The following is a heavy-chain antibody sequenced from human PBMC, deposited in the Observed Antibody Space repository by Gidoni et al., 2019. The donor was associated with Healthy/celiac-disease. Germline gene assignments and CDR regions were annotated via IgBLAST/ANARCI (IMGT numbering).Heavy chain of an antibody. CDR2: FDPEDGET. CDR3: ATVGEDSSSWQYYFDY. D-gene: IGHD6-13*01. CDR1: GSTLTDLS. V-gene: IGHV1-24*01. Sequence: QVQLVQSGAEVKKPGASVKVSCKVSGSTLTDLSMHWVRQAPGKGLEWMGGFDPEDGETIYAQKFQGRVTMTEDTSTDTAYMELSSLRSEDTAVYYCATVGEDSSSWQYYFDYWGQGTLVTVSS. J-gene: IGHJ4*02.